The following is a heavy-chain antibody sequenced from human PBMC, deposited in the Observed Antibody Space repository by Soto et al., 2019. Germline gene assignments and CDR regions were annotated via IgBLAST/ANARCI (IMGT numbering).Heavy chain of an antibody. CDR3: ARILRDSQGWYHHDF. CDR2: ISNSGST. Sequence: WETAYLAGTAYPGSSPRSEWRWIRSRPWKGLEWIGYISNSGSTSYNPSLESQVTVSVDTAKNEFSLKLNSVTAADTATYYCARILRDSQGWYHHDFWGQGTLVTVSS. J-gene: IGHJ4*02. V-gene: IGHV4-59*13. CDR1: PGSSPRSE. D-gene: IGHD6-19*01.